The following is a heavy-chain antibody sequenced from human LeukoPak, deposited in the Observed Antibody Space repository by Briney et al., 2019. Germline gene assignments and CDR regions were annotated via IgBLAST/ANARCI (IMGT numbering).Heavy chain of an antibody. CDR1: GGSISSYY. CDR2: IYTSGST. D-gene: IGHD3-22*01. Sequence: PSETLSLTCTVSGGSISSYYWSWIRQPAGKGLEWIGRIYTSGSTNYNPSLKSRVTMSVDTSKNQFSLKLSSVTAADTAVYYCAREWADDSSADAFDIWGQGTMVTVSS. J-gene: IGHJ3*02. V-gene: IGHV4-4*07. CDR3: AREWADDSSADAFDI.